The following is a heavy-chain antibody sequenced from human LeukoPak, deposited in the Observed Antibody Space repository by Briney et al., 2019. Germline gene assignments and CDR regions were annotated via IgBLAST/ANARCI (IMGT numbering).Heavy chain of an antibody. D-gene: IGHD6-19*01. CDR3: ATYSSGWYTTKSDY. J-gene: IGHJ4*02. V-gene: IGHV4-38-2*02. Sequence: SETLSLTCTVSGYSISSGYYWGWIRQPPGKGLEWIGSIYHSGSTYYNPSLKSRVTISVDTSKNQFSLKPSSVTAADTAVYYCATYSSGWYTTKSDYWGQGTLVTVSS. CDR1: GYSISSGYY. CDR2: IYHSGST.